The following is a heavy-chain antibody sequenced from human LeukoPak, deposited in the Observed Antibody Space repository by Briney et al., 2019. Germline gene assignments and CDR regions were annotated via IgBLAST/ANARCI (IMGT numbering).Heavy chain of an antibody. CDR1: GFTFSTYN. Sequence: GGSLRLSCAASGFTFSTYNMNWVRQAPGKGLEWVSSITRSSGNMYYADSVKGRFTISRDNAKNSLYLQMNSLRAEDTAVYYCARRGCTYGYDYWGQGTLVTVSS. D-gene: IGHD5-18*01. CDR2: ITRSSGNM. J-gene: IGHJ4*02. V-gene: IGHV3-21*01. CDR3: ARRGCTYGYDY.